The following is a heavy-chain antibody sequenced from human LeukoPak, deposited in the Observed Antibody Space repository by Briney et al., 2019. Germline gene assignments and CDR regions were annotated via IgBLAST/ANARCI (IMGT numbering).Heavy chain of an antibody. Sequence: SETLSLTCAVSGGSISSYYWSWIRQPPGKGLEWIGYIYYSGSTNYNPSLKSRVTISVDTSKNQFSLKLSSVTAADTAVYYCAREGSSLYYYYGMDVWGQGTTVTVSS. CDR2: IYYSGST. CDR1: GGSISSYY. D-gene: IGHD6-6*01. V-gene: IGHV4-59*01. J-gene: IGHJ6*02. CDR3: AREGSSLYYYYGMDV.